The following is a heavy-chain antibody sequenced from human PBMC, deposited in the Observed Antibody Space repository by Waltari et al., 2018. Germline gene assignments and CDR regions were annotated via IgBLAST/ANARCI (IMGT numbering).Heavy chain of an antibody. CDR1: GVTFSSHA. J-gene: IGHJ5*02. CDR3: AKHSAAGWFDP. CDR2: ITGDGGRT. D-gene: IGHD2-15*01. Sequence: EVQLLESGGGLVQPGGSLRLSCFVSGVTFSSHAMSWVRQAPGKGLEWVSTITGDGGRTYYADSVKGRFTISRDNSKNTLYLQMNSLRAEDTALYSCAKHSAAGWFDPWGQGTLVTVSS. V-gene: IGHV3-23*01.